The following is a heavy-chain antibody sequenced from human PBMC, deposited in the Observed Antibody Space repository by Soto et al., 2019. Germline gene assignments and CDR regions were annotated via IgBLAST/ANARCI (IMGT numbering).Heavy chain of an antibody. CDR3: ARDFVHPLSVAGYFDY. J-gene: IGHJ4*02. CDR1: GFTFSSYW. CDR2: IKQDGSEK. Sequence: EVQLVESGGGLVQPGGSLRLSCAASGFTFSSYWMSWVRQAPGKGLEWVANIKQDGSEKYYVDSVKGRFTISRDNAKNSLYLQMNSLRAEYTAVYYCARDFVHPLSVAGYFDYWGQGTLVTVSS. D-gene: IGHD6-19*01. V-gene: IGHV3-7*01.